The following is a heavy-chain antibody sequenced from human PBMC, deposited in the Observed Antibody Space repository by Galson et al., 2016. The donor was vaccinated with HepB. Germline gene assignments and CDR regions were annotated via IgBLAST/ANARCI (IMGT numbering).Heavy chain of an antibody. CDR2: IYYTGVT. D-gene: IGHD3-10*01. CDR1: GGSIRSGGYY. J-gene: IGHJ4*02. CDR3: AGLWVGEYYFEY. V-gene: IGHV4-31*03. Sequence: TLSLTCTVAGGSIRSGGYYWTWIRQHPGKGLEWIGYIYYTGVTYYNPSLKSRVSISLDTSENQFSVRLTSVTAADTAVYYCAGLWVGEYYFEYLGQGTLVTVSS.